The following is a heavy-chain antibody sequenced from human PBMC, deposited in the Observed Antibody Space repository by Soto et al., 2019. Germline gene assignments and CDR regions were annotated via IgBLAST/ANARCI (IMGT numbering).Heavy chain of an antibody. CDR2: IIPIFGTV. J-gene: IGHJ3*02. CDR3: ARELSYDSSGYPLNAFDI. V-gene: IGHV1-69*06. CDR1: GGTFSSYA. D-gene: IGHD3-22*01. Sequence: SVKVSCKASGGTFSSYAISWVRQAPGQGLEWMGGIIPIFGTVNYAQKFQGKVTITADKSTSTVYMELSSLRSEDTAVYYCARELSYDSSGYPLNAFDIWGQGTMVTVSS.